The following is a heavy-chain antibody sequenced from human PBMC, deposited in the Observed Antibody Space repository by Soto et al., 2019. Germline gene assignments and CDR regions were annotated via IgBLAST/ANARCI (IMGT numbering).Heavy chain of an antibody. V-gene: IGHV3-21*01. Sequence: EVQLVESGGGLVKPGGSLRLSCAASGLTFSSYSMNWVRQAPGKGLEWVSSISSSSSYIYYADSVKGRFTISRDNAKNSLYLQMNSLRAEDTAVYYCARGEYYYDSSPFDYWGQGTLVTVSS. CDR1: GLTFSSYS. D-gene: IGHD3-22*01. CDR3: ARGEYYYDSSPFDY. J-gene: IGHJ4*02. CDR2: ISSSSSYI.